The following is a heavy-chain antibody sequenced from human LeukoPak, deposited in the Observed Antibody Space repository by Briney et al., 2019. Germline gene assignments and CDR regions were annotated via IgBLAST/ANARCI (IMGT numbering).Heavy chain of an antibody. Sequence: SETLSLTCTVSGYSISSGYYWGWIRQPPGKGLEWIGSIYHSGSTYYNPSLKSRVTMSLDKSNNQFSLNLHSVTAADTAVYYCARGCSSTTCYEPFDYWGQGTLVTVSS. J-gene: IGHJ4*02. V-gene: IGHV4-38-2*02. D-gene: IGHD2-2*01. CDR1: GYSISSGYY. CDR2: IYHSGST. CDR3: ARGCSSTTCYEPFDY.